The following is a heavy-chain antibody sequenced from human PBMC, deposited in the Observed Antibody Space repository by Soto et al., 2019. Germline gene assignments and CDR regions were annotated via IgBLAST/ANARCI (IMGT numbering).Heavy chain of an antibody. V-gene: IGHV3-33*01. CDR1: GFTFSSYG. CDR3: ARDGEGYCSGGSCSFYDY. J-gene: IGHJ4*02. Sequence: QVQLVESGGGVVQPGRSLRLSCAASGFTFSSYGMHWVRQAPGKGLEWVAVIWYDGSNKYYADSVKGRFTISRDNSKNTLYLQMNSLRAGDTAVYYCARDGEGYCSGGSCSFYDYWGQGTLVTVSS. D-gene: IGHD2-15*01. CDR2: IWYDGSNK.